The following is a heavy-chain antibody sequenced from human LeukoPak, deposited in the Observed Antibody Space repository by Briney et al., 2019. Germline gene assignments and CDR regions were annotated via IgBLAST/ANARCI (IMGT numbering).Heavy chain of an antibody. CDR2: IYYSGST. D-gene: IGHD2-2*01. J-gene: IGHJ3*02. CDR3: ARGLHAYQLLIPFDI. CDR1: GGSISSGDYY. Sequence: SETLSLTCTVSGGSISSGDYYWSWIRQPPGKGLEWIGYIYYSGSTYYNPSLKSRVTISVDTSKNQFSLKLSSVTAADTAVYYCARGLHAYQLLIPFDIWGQGTMVTVPS. V-gene: IGHV4-30-4*01.